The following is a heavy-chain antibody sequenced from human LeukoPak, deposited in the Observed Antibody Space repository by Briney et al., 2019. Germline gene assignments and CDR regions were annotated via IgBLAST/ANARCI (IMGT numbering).Heavy chain of an antibody. CDR2: IYYSGST. CDR1: GGSISSYY. D-gene: IGHD4-17*01. V-gene: IGHV4-59*01. J-gene: IGHJ3*02. CDR3: ARDSGPQEDYGDYGYAFDI. Sequence: SETLSLTCTVSGGSISSYYWSWIRQPPGKGLEWIGYIYYSGSTNYNPSLKSRVTISVDTSKNQFSLKLSSVTAADTAVYYCARDSGPQEDYGDYGYAFDIWGQGTMVTVSS.